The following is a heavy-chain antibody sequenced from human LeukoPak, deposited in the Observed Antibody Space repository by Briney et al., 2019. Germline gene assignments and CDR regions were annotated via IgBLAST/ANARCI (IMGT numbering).Heavy chain of an antibody. D-gene: IGHD3-3*01. CDR2: IRYDGSNK. CDR3: AKVIERFLEWLPDY. CDR1: GFTFSSYG. V-gene: IGHV3-30*02. Sequence: PGGSLRLSCAASGFTFSSYGMHWVRQAPGKGLEWVAFIRYDGSNKYYADSVKGRFTISRDNSKNTLYLQMNSLRAEDTAVYYCAKVIERFLEWLPDYWGQGTLVTVSS. J-gene: IGHJ4*02.